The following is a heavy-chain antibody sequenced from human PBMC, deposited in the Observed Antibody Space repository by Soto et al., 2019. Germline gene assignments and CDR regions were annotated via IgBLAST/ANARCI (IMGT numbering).Heavy chain of an antibody. V-gene: IGHV2-5*02. Sequence: QITLKESGPPLVKPTQTLTLTCSFSGFSFSTSGVGVGWIRQPPGKALEWLAVTYWDDDKRYSPSLRSRLTVTKDTSKDQVVLTMTNMDPVDTATYYCARYRRFESSSAWFFDYWGQGTLVTVSS. J-gene: IGHJ4*02. CDR3: ARYRRFESSSAWFFDY. D-gene: IGHD6-19*01. CDR1: GFSFSTSGVG. CDR2: TYWDDDK.